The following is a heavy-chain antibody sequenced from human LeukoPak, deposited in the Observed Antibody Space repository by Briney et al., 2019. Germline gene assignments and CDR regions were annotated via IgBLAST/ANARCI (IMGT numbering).Heavy chain of an antibody. CDR3: ARGVNYYDSSGYYPFDY. V-gene: IGHV3-30*02. CDR1: GFTFSSYG. D-gene: IGHD3-22*01. CDR2: IRYDGSSK. Sequence: GGSLRLSCAASGFTFSSYGMDWVRQTPGKGLEWVAFIRYDGSSKYYADSVKGRFTISRDNSKNTLYLQMNSLRAEDTAVYYCARGVNYYDSSGYYPFDYWGQGTLVTVSS. J-gene: IGHJ4*02.